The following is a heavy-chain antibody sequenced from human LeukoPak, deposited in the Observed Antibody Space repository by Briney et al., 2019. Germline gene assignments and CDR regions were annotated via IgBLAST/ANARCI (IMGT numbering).Heavy chain of an antibody. CDR1: GFTFSSYA. D-gene: IGHD5-18*01. CDR3: AKDLDGALYSYGPLLDY. CDR2: ISGSGGRT. J-gene: IGHJ4*02. V-gene: IGHV3-23*01. Sequence: PGGSLRLSCAASGFTFSSYAMSWVRQAPGTGLEWVSGISGSGGRTYYADSVKGRFTISRDNSKNTLYLQMNSLRAEDTAVYYCAKDLDGALYSYGPLLDYWGQGTLVTVSS.